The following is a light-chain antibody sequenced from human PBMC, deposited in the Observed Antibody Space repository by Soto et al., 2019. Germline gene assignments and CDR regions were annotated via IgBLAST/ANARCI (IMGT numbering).Light chain of an antibody. J-gene: IGLJ1*01. V-gene: IGLV2-14*01. CDR1: SSDVGGYNY. Sequence: QSALTQPASVSGSPGQSITISCTGTSSDVGGYNYVSWYQQHPGKSPKLMIYEVNNRLSGVSHRFSGSKSGNTASLTISGLQTWDEADYDCSSYTINSPYFFGTGTKLTVL. CDR2: EVN. CDR3: SSYTINSPYF.